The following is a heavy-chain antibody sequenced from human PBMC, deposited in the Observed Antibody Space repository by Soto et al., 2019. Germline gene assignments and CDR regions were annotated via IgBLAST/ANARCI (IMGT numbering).Heavy chain of an antibody. CDR2: INAGNGNT. J-gene: IGHJ4*02. D-gene: IGHD2-2*01. CDR1: GYTFTSYA. Sequence: EASVKVSCKASGYTFTSYAMHWVRQAPGQRLEWMGWINAGNGNTKYSQKFQGRVTITRDTSASTAYMELSSLRSEDTAVYYCARGRIPAESDFDYWGQGTRVTVSS. V-gene: IGHV1-3*01. CDR3: ARGRIPAESDFDY.